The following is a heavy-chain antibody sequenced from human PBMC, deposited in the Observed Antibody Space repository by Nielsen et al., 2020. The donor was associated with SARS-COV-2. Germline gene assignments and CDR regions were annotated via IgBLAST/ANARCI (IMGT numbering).Heavy chain of an antibody. CDR3: ARSIYYYGSGSYSYYYGMDV. Sequence: WIRQPPGKGLEWVSSISSSSSYIYYADSVKGRFTISRDNAKNTLYLQMNSLRAEDTAVYYCARSIYYYGSGSYSYYYGMDVWGQGTTVTVSS. J-gene: IGHJ6*02. D-gene: IGHD3-10*01. V-gene: IGHV3-21*01. CDR2: ISSSSSYI.